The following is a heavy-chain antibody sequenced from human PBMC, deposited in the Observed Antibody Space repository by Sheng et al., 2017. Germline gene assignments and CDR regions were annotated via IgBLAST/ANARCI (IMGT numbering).Heavy chain of an antibody. CDR2: IYPGDSYT. J-gene: IGHJ6*02. D-gene: IGHD2-2*01. CDR1: GYSFTTYW. Sequence: EVQLVQSGAEAKKPGESLKISCQGFGYSFTTYWIAWVRQMPGKGLEWVGVIYPGDSYTRYRPSLQGQVSISADKSINTAFLQWSSLKASDTAIYYCVRHAYRCTSTNCGLDVWGQGTTVTVS. V-gene: IGHV5-51*01. CDR3: VRHAYRCTSTNCGLDV.